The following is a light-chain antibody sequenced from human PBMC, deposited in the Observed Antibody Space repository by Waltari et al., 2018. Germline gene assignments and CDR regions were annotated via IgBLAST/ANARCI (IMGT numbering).Light chain of an antibody. Sequence: QSALTQPPSASGSPGQSVTISCTGPSSDVGGYEHVVWYHHHPGKAPKHMIYEVSKRRSGVPERFSGSKSGSTASLTVSGLQAEDEGDYCCSSYAGGSTLGVFGGGTKLTVL. CDR2: EVS. J-gene: IGLJ3*02. CDR1: SSDVGGYEH. CDR3: SSYAGGSTLGV. V-gene: IGLV2-8*01.